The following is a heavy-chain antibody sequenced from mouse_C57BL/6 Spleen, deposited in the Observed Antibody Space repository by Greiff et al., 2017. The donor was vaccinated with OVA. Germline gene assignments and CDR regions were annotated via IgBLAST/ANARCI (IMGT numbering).Heavy chain of an antibody. CDR1: GYTFTSYW. CDR3: ARRYDYDGYFDV. Sequence: VQLQQPGAELVKPGASVKMSCKASGYTFTSYWITWVKQRPGQGLEWIGDIYPGSGSTNYNEKFKSKATLTVDTSSSTAYMQLSSLTSEDSAVYYCARRYDYDGYFDVWGTGTTVTVSS. CDR2: IYPGSGST. J-gene: IGHJ1*03. D-gene: IGHD2-4*01. V-gene: IGHV1-55*01.